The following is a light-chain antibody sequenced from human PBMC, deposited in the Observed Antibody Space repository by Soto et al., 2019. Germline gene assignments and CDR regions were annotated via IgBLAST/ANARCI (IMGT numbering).Light chain of an antibody. Sequence: QSALIQPPSVSGSPGQSVTISCTGTSSDVGSYDYVSWYQQHPCTVPIPMIYNVNTRPSGVPDRFSGSKSGNTASMAISGLQAEDEADYYCCLCTSGAPVVFGGGTELTVL. V-gene: IGLV2-18*01. CDR3: CLCTSGAPVV. CDR2: NVN. CDR1: SSDVGSYDY. J-gene: IGLJ2*01.